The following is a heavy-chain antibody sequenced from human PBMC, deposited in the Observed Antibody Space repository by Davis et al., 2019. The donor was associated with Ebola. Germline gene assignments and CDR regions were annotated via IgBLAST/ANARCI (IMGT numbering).Heavy chain of an antibody. V-gene: IGHV4-34*01. J-gene: IGHJ4*02. Sequence: PSETLSLTCAVYGGSFSGYYWSWIRQPPGKGLEWIGEINHSGSTNYNPSLKSRVTISVDTSKNQFSLKLSSVTAADTAVYYCARITIFGVVRDYWGQGTLVTVSS. CDR2: INHSGST. D-gene: IGHD3-3*01. CDR3: ARITIFGVVRDY. CDR1: GGSFSGYY.